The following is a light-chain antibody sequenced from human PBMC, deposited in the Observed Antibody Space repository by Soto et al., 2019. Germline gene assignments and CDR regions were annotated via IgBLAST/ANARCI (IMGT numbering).Light chain of an antibody. V-gene: IGKV3-20*01. CDR3: QQYDSSPRT. Sequence: EIVLTQSPGTLSLSPGERATLSCRASQRVANNYLAWYQQKPGQAPRLLIYRTSNRATGIPDRFSGSGSGTDFTLTISRLEPEDFAVYWCQQYDSSPRTFGQGTKVDIK. J-gene: IGKJ1*01. CDR2: RTS. CDR1: QRVANNY.